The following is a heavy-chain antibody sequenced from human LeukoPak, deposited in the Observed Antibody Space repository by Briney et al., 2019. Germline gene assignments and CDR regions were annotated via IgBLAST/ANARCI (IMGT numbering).Heavy chain of an antibody. CDR3: ARDRGQQPPDY. J-gene: IGHJ4*02. CDR2: ISSGSSYI. D-gene: IGHD6-13*01. V-gene: IGHV3-21*01. Sequence: LGGCLLLYCAASGFTFSANMVTWGRQAPGKGLEWVSSISSGSSYINYADSVKGRFTISRDNAKNSLYLQMNSLRAEDTAVYYCARDRGQQPPDYWGQAAL. CDR1: GFTFSANM.